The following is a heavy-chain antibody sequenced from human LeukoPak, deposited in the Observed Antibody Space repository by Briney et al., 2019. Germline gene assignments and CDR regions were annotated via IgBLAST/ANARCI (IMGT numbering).Heavy chain of an antibody. D-gene: IGHD3-3*01. CDR3: ASEPLTYYDFWSGYLNYYYMDV. CDR1: GFTFRSYS. V-gene: IGHV3-21*01. Sequence: PGGSLRLSCAASGFTFRSYSMNWVRQVPGKGLEWVSSISSSSSYIYYADSVKGRFTISRDNAKNSLYLQMNSLRAEDTAVYYCASEPLTYYDFWSGYLNYYYMDVWGKGTTVTVSS. J-gene: IGHJ6*03. CDR2: ISSSSSYI.